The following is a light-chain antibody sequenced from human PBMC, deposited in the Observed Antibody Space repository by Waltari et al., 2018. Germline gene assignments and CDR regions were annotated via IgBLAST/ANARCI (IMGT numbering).Light chain of an antibody. CDR3: CSYAGSYTYV. CDR2: DVS. CDR1: RSDFCGHTY. J-gene: IGLJ1*01. V-gene: IGLV2-11*01. Sequence: QSALTHPRPVSGSPGQSVPISCTGTRSDFCGHTYVSWYQQHPGNAPNLMIYDVSKRPSGVPDRFSGSKSGNTASLTISGLQAEDEADYYCCSYAGSYTYVFGTGTKVTVL.